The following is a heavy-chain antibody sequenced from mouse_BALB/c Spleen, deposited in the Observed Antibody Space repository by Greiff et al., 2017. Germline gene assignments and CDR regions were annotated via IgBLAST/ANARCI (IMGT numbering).Heavy chain of an antibody. D-gene: IGHD1-1*01. CDR1: GYTFTSYV. V-gene: IGHV1-14*01. CDR3: ARGEYYDGSSYGWYFDV. CDR2: INPYNDGT. J-gene: IGHJ1*01. Sequence: VQLQQSGPELVKPGASVKMSCKASGYTFTSYVMHWVKQKPGQGLEWIGYINPYNDGTKYNEKFKGKATLTSDKSSSTAYMELSSLTSEDAAVYYCARGEYYDGSSYGWYFDVWGAGTTVTVSS.